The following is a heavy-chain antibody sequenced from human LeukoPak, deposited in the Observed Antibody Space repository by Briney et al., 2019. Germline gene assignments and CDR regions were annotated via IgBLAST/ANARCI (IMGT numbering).Heavy chain of an antibody. CDR2: IYSGGST. CDR1: GFTVSDNY. Sequence: QTGGSLRLSCAASGFTVSDNYMNWVRQAPGKGLEWVSVIYSGGSTDYADSVKGRFTISRHNSKNTLYLQMSSLRAEDTAVYYCARVQTTVTYYFDYWGQGTLVTVSS. D-gene: IGHD4-17*01. V-gene: IGHV3-53*04. J-gene: IGHJ4*02. CDR3: ARVQTTVTYYFDY.